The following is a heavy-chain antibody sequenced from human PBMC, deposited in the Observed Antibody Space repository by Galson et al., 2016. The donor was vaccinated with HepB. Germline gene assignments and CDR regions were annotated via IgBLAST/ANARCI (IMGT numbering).Heavy chain of an antibody. CDR1: GDSVSSSSYY. Sequence: TLSLTCTVSGDSVSSSSYYWGWIRQSPGKGLEWIGNIYHGGTTKNNPSLQSRITISVDTSKNQFSLKLRSVTAADTAVYYCARVRDYDFWSGFGMDVWGQGTTVTVSS. CDR3: ARVRDYDFWSGFGMDV. CDR2: IYHGGTT. J-gene: IGHJ6*02. D-gene: IGHD3-3*01. V-gene: IGHV4-39*01.